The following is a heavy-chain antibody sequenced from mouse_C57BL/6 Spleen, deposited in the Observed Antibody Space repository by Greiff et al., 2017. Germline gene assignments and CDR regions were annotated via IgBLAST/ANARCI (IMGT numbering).Heavy chain of an antibody. J-gene: IGHJ2*01. CDR2: IYPGSGNT. Sequence: VQLQQSGAELVRPGASVKLSCKASGYTFIDYYINWVKQRPGQGLEWIARIYPGSGNTYYNEKFKGKATLTAEKSSSTAYMQLSSLTSEDSAVYFCARRGYGSVDFDYWGQGTTLTVSS. CDR1: GYTFIDYY. V-gene: IGHV1-76*01. CDR3: ARRGYGSVDFDY. D-gene: IGHD1-1*01.